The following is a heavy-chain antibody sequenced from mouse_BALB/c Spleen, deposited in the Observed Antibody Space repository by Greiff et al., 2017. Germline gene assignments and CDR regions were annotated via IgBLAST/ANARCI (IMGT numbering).Heavy chain of an antibody. J-gene: IGHJ1*01. CDR3: TRGYYGSSYWYFDV. D-gene: IGHD1-1*01. CDR2: IRLKSNNYAT. V-gene: IGHV6-6*02. Sequence: DVKVEESGGGLVQPGGSMKLSCVASGFTFSNYWMNWVRQSPEKGLEWVAEIRLKSNNYATHYAESVKGRFTISRDDSKSSVYLQMNNLRAEDTGIYYCTRGYYGSSYWYFDVWGAGTTVTVSS. CDR1: GFTFSNYW.